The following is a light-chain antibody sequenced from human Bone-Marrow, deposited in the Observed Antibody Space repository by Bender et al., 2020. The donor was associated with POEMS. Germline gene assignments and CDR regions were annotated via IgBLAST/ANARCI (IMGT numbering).Light chain of an antibody. J-gene: IGLJ3*02. CDR2: EVT. Sequence: QSALTQPPSASGSLGQSVTISCTGSSSDVGGHNYVSWYQHHPGKAPKLLTYEVTKRPSGVPDRFSGSKSGQTASLTISGLQAEDEANYYCCSYVTTSTWVFGGGTKLTVL. V-gene: IGLV2-8*01. CDR1: SSDVGGHNY. CDR3: CSYVTTSTWV.